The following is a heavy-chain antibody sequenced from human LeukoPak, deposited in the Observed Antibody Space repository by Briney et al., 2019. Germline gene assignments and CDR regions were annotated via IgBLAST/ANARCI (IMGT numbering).Heavy chain of an antibody. CDR3: ARDLFSGEWLVPGAFDI. D-gene: IGHD6-19*01. J-gene: IGHJ3*02. CDR1: GFTFSSYA. Sequence: GGSLRLSCAASGFTFSSYAMHWVRQAPGKGLEWVAVISYDGSNKYYADSVKGRFTISRDNSKNTLYLQMNSLRAEDTAVYYCARDLFSGEWLVPGAFDIWGQGTMVTVSS. CDR2: ISYDGSNK. V-gene: IGHV3-30*14.